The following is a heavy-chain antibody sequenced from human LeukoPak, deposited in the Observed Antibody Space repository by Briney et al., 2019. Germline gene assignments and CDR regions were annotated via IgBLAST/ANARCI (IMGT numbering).Heavy chain of an antibody. CDR2: IYHSGST. J-gene: IGHJ4*02. CDR1: GGSISSSNW. Sequence: SETLSLTCAVSGGSISSSNWWSWVRQPPGKGLEWIGEIYHSGSTNYNPSLKSRVTTSVDKSKNQFSLKLSSVTAADTAVYYCARRYLWFEDYWGQGTLVTVSS. V-gene: IGHV4-4*02. CDR3: ARRYLWFEDY. D-gene: IGHD3-10*01.